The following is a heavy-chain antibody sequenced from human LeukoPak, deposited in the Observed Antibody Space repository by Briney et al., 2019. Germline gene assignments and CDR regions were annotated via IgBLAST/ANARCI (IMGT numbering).Heavy chain of an antibody. CDR3: ARDRAVATIGGVDY. CDR2: INTNTGNP. CDR1: GYTFTSYA. D-gene: IGHD5-12*01. V-gene: IGHV7-4-1*02. Sequence: ASVKVSCKASGYTFTSYAMNWVRQAPGQGLEWMGWINTNTGNPTYAQGFTGRFVFSLDTSVSTAYLQISSLRSDDTAVYYCARDRAVATIGGVDYWGQGTLVTVSS. J-gene: IGHJ4*02.